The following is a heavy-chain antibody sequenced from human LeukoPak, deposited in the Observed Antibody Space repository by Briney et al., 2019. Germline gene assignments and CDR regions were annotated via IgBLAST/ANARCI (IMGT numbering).Heavy chain of an antibody. J-gene: IGHJ4*02. CDR1: GGSISSYY. Sequence: SETLSLTCTVSGGSISSYYWSWIRQPPGKGLEGIGYIYYSGSTNYNPSLKSRVTISVGTSKNQFSLKLSSVTAADTAVYYCARYAYCGGDCYQFDYWGQGTLVTVSS. V-gene: IGHV4-59*01. CDR2: IYYSGST. D-gene: IGHD2-21*02. CDR3: ARYAYCGGDCYQFDY.